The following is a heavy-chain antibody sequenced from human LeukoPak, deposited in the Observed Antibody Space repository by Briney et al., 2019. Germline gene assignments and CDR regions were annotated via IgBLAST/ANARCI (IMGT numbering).Heavy chain of an antibody. CDR2: IYSGGST. D-gene: IGHD4-17*01. CDR1: GFTVSSNY. CDR3: ARDQAVTTRSFDY. Sequence: GGSLRLSCAASGFTVSSNYMSWVRQAPGKGLEWVSVIYSGGSTYYADSVKGRFTISRDNSKNTLYLQMNSLRAEDTAVYYCARDQAVTTRSFDYWGQGTLVTVSS. V-gene: IGHV3-66*01. J-gene: IGHJ4*02.